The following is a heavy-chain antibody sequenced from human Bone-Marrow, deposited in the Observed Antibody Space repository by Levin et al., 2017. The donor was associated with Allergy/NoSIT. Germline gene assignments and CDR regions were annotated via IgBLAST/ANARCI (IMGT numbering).Heavy chain of an antibody. CDR3: ARDYHNDYSYNVFYFDY. J-gene: IGHJ4*02. CDR2: ISSTGTTI. CDR1: GFTFDTYT. Sequence: LSLTCAASGFTFDTYTMNWVRQAPGKGLEWLSYISSTGTTIYYADSVKGRFTVSRDNAKKSLYLQMNGLRDEDTALYYCARDYHNDYSYNVFYFDYWGQGTLVTVSS. V-gene: IGHV3-48*02. D-gene: IGHD4-11*01.